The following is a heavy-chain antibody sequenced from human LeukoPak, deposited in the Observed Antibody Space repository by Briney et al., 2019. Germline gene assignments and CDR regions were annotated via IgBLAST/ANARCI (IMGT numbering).Heavy chain of an antibody. Sequence: PGGSLRLSCTASGFTFSGFSMHWVRQAPGKGLEWLSYISTSSRSTYYADSVKGRFTISRDNAKNTLFLDMHSLRPGDSAVYYCARSAVRGVACDYWGQGTLLIVSS. V-gene: IGHV3-48*01. CDR3: ARSAVRGVACDY. J-gene: IGHJ4*02. CDR1: GFTFSGFS. CDR2: ISTSSRST. D-gene: IGHD3-10*01.